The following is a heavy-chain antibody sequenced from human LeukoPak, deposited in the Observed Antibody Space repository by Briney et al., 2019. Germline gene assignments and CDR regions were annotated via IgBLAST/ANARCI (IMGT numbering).Heavy chain of an antibody. D-gene: IGHD6-19*01. CDR2: INAGNGNT. Sequence: ASVKVSCKASGYTFTSYAMHWVRQAPGQRLEWMGWINAGNGNTKYSQKFQGRVTMTKDTSTSRVYMELRSLRPDDTAVYYCARDFEAVADEEGYDAFDIWGQGTMVTVSS. CDR3: ARDFEAVADEEGYDAFDI. J-gene: IGHJ3*02. V-gene: IGHV1-3*01. CDR1: GYTFTSYA.